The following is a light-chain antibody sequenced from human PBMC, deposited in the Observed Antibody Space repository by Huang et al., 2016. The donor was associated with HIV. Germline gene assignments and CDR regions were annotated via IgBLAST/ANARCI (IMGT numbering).Light chain of an antibody. CDR3: QQYNRWPPLT. Sequence: VMTQSPATLSVSPGERVTRSCMASQTVIRNLAWYQQRPGQPPRLLVYGASVRTSGVPDRVSGSGSGTDFTLTITSLQSEDFAIYYCQQYNRWPPLTFGGGTKVETK. CDR1: QTVIRN. CDR2: GAS. J-gene: IGKJ4*01. V-gene: IGKV3-15*01.